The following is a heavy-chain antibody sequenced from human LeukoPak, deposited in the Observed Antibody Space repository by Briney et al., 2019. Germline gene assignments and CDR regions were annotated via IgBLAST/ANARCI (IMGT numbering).Heavy chain of an antibody. V-gene: IGHV3-66*01. J-gene: IGHJ4*02. D-gene: IGHD1-26*01. CDR2: IYSGSST. CDR3: ARGIVGATMGPFDY. CDR1: GFTVSSNY. Sequence: PGGSLRLSCAASGFTVSSNYMSWVRQAPGKRLEWVSVIYSGSSTYYADSVKGRFTISRDNSKNTLYLQMNSLRAEDTAVYYCARGIVGATMGPFDYWGQGTLVTVSS.